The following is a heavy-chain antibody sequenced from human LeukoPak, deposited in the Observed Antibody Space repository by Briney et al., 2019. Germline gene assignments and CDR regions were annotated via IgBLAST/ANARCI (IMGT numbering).Heavy chain of an antibody. D-gene: IGHD3-22*01. J-gene: IGHJ3*02. CDR1: GFSFSSYE. CDR2: ISSSGSTI. Sequence: GGSLRLSRAASGFSFSSYEMNWVRQAPGKGLEWVSYISSSGSTIYYADSVKGRFTISRDNAKNSLYLQMNSLRAEDTAVYYCARGNYYDSSGYYRFDAFDIWGQGTMVSVSS. CDR3: ARGNYYDSSGYYRFDAFDI. V-gene: IGHV3-48*03.